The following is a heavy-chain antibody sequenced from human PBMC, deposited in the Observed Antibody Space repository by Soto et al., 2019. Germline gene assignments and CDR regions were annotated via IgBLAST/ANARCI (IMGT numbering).Heavy chain of an antibody. CDR3: ARGSVVRGVAYYGMDV. CDR1: GGSISSSNW. J-gene: IGHJ6*02. V-gene: IGHV4-4*02. CDR2: IYHSGST. Sequence: QVQLQESGPGLVKPSGTLSLTCAVSGGSISSSNWWSWVRQPPGKGLEWIGEIYHSGSTNYNPSLKSRVTISVDKSMNQFSRKLSSVTAADTAVYYCARGSVVRGVAYYGMDVWGQGTTVTVSS. D-gene: IGHD3-10*01.